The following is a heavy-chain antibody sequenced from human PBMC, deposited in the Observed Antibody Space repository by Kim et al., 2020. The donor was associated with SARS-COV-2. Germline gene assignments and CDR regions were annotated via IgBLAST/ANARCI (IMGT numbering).Heavy chain of an antibody. Sequence: KFQGRVTITADKSTSTAYMELSSLRSEDTAVYYCARGYYYDSSGYNYFDYWGQGTLVTVSS. CDR3: ARGYYYDSSGYNYFDY. J-gene: IGHJ4*02. D-gene: IGHD3-22*01. V-gene: IGHV1-69*04.